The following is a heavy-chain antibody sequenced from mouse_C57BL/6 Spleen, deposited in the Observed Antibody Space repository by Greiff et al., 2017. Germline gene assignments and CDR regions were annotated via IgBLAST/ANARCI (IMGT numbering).Heavy chain of an antibody. V-gene: IGHV1-22*01. CDR1: GYTFTDYN. J-gene: IGHJ2*01. Sequence: DVKLQESGPELVKPGASVKMSCKASGYTFTDYNMHWVKQSHGKSLEWIGYINPNNGGTSYNQKFKGKATLTVNKSSSTAYMELRSLTSEDSAVYYCARSWDYFDYWGQGTTLTVSS. CDR2: INPNNGGT. CDR3: ARSWDYFDY.